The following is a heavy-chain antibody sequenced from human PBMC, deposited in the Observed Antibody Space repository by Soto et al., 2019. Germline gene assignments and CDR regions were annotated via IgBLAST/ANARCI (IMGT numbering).Heavy chain of an antibody. V-gene: IGHV3-23*01. CDR3: AKDFTPDGYWDFDY. J-gene: IGHJ4*02. CDR2: VLQTGTST. CDR1: GFSFSTYT. D-gene: IGHD4-17*01. Sequence: GGSLRLSXEASGFSFSTYTMSWVRQSPGKGLEWVSAVLQTGTSTYYADSVKGRFTISRDNSKNTLYLQMNNLRAEDTAVYYCAKDFTPDGYWDFDYWGQGTLVTVSS.